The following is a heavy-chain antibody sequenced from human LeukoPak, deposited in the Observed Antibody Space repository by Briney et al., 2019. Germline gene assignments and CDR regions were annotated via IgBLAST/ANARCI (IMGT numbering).Heavy chain of an antibody. CDR1: GGSISSGGYS. Sequence: PSETLSLTCAVSGGSISSGGYSWSWIRQPPGKGLEWIGYIYHSGSTYYNPSLKSRVTISVDRSKNQFSLKLSSVTAADTAVYYCASLAPYYDILTGYYMGGYFDYWGQGTLVTVSP. D-gene: IGHD3-9*01. CDR3: ASLAPYYDILTGYYMGGYFDY. CDR2: IYHSGST. V-gene: IGHV4-30-2*01. J-gene: IGHJ4*02.